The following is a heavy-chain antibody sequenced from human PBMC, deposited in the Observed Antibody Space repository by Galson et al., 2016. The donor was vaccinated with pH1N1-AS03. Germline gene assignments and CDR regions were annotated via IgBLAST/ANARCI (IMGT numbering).Heavy chain of an antibody. D-gene: IGHD3-10*01. CDR1: RFIFSSYQ. CDR2: YGGNDENT. CDR3: TTVAGTYYNGAY. J-gene: IGHJ4*02. V-gene: IGHV3-23*01. Sequence: SLRLSCAASRFIFSSYQMSWVRQAPGKGLEWVSTYGGNDENTYYADSVKGRFTISRDSSKNTLYLQMNTLRAEVTALYYCTTVAGTYYNGAYWGQGSLVTVSS.